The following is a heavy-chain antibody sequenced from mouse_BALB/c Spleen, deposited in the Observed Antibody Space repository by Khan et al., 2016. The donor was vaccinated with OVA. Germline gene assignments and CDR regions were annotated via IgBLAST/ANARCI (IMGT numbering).Heavy chain of an antibody. CDR3: ARLAYYYDSEGFDY. V-gene: IGHV5-6*01. J-gene: IGHJ3*01. CDR1: GFTFSTYG. CDR2: VSTGGGYT. D-gene: IGHD1-1*01. Sequence: EVMLVESGGDLVKPGGSLKLSCAASGFTFSTYGMSWVRQTPDKRLEWVATVSTGGGYTYYPDSVKGRFTISRDNAKNTLYLQMSSLTSEDTAMFYCARLAYYYDSEGFDYWGQGTLVTVSA.